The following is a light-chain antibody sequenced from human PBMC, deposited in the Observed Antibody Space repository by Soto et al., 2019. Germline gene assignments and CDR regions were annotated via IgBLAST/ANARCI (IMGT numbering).Light chain of an antibody. Sequence: EIVLTQSPGTLSLSPGERATLSCRASQSVSSSYVAWYQQKPGQAPRLLIYGASSRATGIPDKFSGSGYGTDFTLTISRLEPEDFAVYYCQQYGSSPITFGQGTRLEIK. CDR2: GAS. J-gene: IGKJ5*01. CDR3: QQYGSSPIT. V-gene: IGKV3-20*01. CDR1: QSVSSSY.